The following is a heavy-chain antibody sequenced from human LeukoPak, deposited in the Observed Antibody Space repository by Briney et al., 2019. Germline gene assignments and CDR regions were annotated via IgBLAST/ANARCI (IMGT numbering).Heavy chain of an antibody. CDR1: GFTFSSYA. D-gene: IGHD2-15*01. CDR2: ISGSGGST. J-gene: IGHJ4*02. Sequence: GGSLRLSWAASGFTFSSYAMSWVRQAPGKGLEWVSAISGSGGSTYYADSVKGRFTISRDNSKNTLYLQMNSLRAEDTAVYYCAKVVVVAANPAPLDYWGQGTLVTVSS. CDR3: AKVVVVAANPAPLDY. V-gene: IGHV3-23*01.